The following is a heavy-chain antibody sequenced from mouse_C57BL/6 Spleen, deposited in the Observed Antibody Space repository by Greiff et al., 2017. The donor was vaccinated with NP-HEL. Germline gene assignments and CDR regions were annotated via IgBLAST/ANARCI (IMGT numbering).Heavy chain of an antibody. V-gene: IGHV1-52*01. CDR3: ARRIYDGYYGFAY. CDR1: TFTSYW. J-gene: IGHJ3*01. D-gene: IGHD2-3*01. CDR2: IDPSDSET. Sequence: TFTSYWMHWVKQRPIQGLEWIGNIDPSDSETHYNQKFKDKATLTVDKSSSTAYMQLSSLTSEDSAVYYCARRIYDGYYGFAYWGQGTLVTVSA.